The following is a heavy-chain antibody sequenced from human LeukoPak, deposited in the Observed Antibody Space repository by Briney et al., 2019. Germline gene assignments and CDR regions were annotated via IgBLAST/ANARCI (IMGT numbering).Heavy chain of an antibody. CDR2: IYTSGST. CDR1: GGSIGSGSYY. V-gene: IGHV4-61*02. CDR3: ARDLSPKWGRAHYYYYMDV. J-gene: IGHJ6*03. Sequence: SETLSLTCTVSGGSIGSGSYYWSWIRQPAGKGLEWIGRIYTSGSTNYNPSLKSRVTISVDTSKNQFSLKLSSVTAADTAVYYCARDLSPKWGRAHYYYYMDVWGKGTTVTVSS. D-gene: IGHD3-16*01.